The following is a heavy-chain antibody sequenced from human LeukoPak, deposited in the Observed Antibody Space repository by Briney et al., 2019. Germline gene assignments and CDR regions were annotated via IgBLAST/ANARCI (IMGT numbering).Heavy chain of an antibody. CDR1: GYTFTSYG. Sequence: ASVKVSCKASGYTFTSYGISWVRQAPGQGLEWMGWISGYNGNTNYAQKLQGRVTMTTDTSTSTTYMELRSLRSDDTAVYYCARDRGWNDYLSWFAPWGQGTLVTVSS. D-gene: IGHD1-1*01. V-gene: IGHV1-18*01. CDR3: ARDRGWNDYLSWFAP. J-gene: IGHJ5*02. CDR2: ISGYNGNT.